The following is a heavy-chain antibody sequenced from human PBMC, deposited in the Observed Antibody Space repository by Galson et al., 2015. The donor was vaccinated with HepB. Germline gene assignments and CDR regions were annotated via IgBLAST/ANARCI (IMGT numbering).Heavy chain of an antibody. CDR1: GFTFSSYA. J-gene: IGHJ4*02. D-gene: IGHD2-2*01. CDR2: ISSNGGST. Sequence: SLRLSCAASGFTFSSYAMHWVRQAPGKGLEYVSAISSNGGSTYYADSVKGRFTISRDNSKNTLYLQMSSLRAEDTAVYYCVKDRGRSTSQLRNFDYWGQGTLVTVSS. V-gene: IGHV3-64D*06. CDR3: VKDRGRSTSQLRNFDY.